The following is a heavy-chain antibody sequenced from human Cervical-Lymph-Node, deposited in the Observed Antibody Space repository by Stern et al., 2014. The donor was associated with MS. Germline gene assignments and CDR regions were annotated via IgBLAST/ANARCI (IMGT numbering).Heavy chain of an antibody. CDR1: GFTFSRYG. CDR3: AREKGACSGDDCHVNFDC. CDR2: IWHDGSNV. J-gene: IGHJ4*02. V-gene: IGHV3-33*01. Sequence: QLVQSGGGVVQPGKSLRLSCAASGFTFSRYGMHWVRQAPGKGLEWVAVIWHDGSNVNYEDSVRGRFTISRDNSKSSLYLQMNSLRAEDTAVYYCAREKGACSGDDCHVNFDCWGQGTLVTVSS. D-gene: IGHD2-21*02.